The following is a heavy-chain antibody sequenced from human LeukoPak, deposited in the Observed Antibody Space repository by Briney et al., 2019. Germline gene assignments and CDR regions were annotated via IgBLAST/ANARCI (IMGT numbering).Heavy chain of an antibody. CDR3: ASESGSGSSAFDY. D-gene: IGHD3-10*01. CDR2: ISSSSSYI. J-gene: IGHJ4*02. Sequence: PGGSLRLSCAASGFTFSSYSMNWVRQAPGKGLEWVSSISSSSSYIYYADPVKGRFTISRDNAKNSLYLQMNSLRAEDTAVYYCASESGSGSSAFDYWGQGTLVTVSS. V-gene: IGHV3-21*01. CDR1: GFTFSSYS.